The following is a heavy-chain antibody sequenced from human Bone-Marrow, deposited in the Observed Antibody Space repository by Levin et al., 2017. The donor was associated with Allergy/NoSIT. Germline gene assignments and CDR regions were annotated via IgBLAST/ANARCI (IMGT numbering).Heavy chain of an antibody. D-gene: IGHD1/OR15-1a*01. J-gene: IGHJ6*02. CDR3: AGSWNKFHYYNGVDV. CDR1: GDSVSNNTAA. CDR2: TYYRSNWYS. V-gene: IGHV6-1*01. Sequence: PSETLSLTCAISGDSVSNNTAAWSWIRKSPSRGLEWLGRTYYRSNWYSDYAESVKSRIIISPDTSQNQFSLRLNSVTPEDAALYFCAGSWNKFHYYNGVDVWGQGTPVTVSS.